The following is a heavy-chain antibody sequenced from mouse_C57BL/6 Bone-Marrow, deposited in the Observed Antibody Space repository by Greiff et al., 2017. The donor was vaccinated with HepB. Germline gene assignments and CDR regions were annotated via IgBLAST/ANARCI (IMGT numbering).Heavy chain of an antibody. Sequence: EVQLQQSGAELVRPGASVKLSCTASGFNIKDDYMHWVKQRPEQGLEWIGWIDPENGDTEYASKFQGKATITADTSSNTAYLQLSSLTSEDTAVYYCTTTGSNFWFAYWGQGTLVTVSA. J-gene: IGHJ3*01. V-gene: IGHV14-4*01. CDR1: GFNIKDDY. CDR3: TTTGSNFWFAY. D-gene: IGHD2-5*01. CDR2: IDPENGDT.